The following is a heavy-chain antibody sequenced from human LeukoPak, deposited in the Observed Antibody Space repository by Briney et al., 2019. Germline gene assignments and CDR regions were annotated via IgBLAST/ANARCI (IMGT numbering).Heavy chain of an antibody. D-gene: IGHD5-24*01. J-gene: IGHJ4*02. CDR2: IGSGGST. Sequence: PGGSLRLSCAASETSIINNYMSWVRQAPGKGLGWGSVIGSGGSTYYTDSVKGRFTISRHSSENTLYLQMNSLRTEDTAVYYCARHDRDGYNYYFDYWGQGTLVTVSS. V-gene: IGHV3-53*04. CDR3: ARHDRDGYNYYFDY. CDR1: ETSIINNY.